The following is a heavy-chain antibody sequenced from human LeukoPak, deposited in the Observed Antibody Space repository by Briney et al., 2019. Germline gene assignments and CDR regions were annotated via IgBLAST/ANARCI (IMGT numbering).Heavy chain of an antibody. CDR2: IFSSGTT. Sequence: SETLSLTCTVSGGSISSGSYYWSWIRQPAGKGLEWIGRIFSSGTTNYNPSPKSRVTISVDTSKNQFSLKLSSVTAADTAVYYCARSPPPYYYDSSGSNWFDPWGQGTLVTVSS. J-gene: IGHJ5*02. CDR3: ARSPPPYYYDSSGSNWFDP. D-gene: IGHD3-22*01. V-gene: IGHV4-61*02. CDR1: GGSISSGSYY.